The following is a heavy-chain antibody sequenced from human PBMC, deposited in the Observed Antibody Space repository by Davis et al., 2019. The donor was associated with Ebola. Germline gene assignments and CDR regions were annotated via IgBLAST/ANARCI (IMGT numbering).Heavy chain of an antibody. Sequence: GGSLRLSCAASGFTVSSNYMNWVRQAPGKGLEWVSSISSSSSYIYYADSVKGRFTISRDNAKNSLYLQMNSLRAEDTAVYYCARASNLVGYCSGGSCYGASYDYWGQGTLVTVSS. D-gene: IGHD2-15*01. V-gene: IGHV3-21*01. CDR1: GFTVSSNY. CDR2: ISSSSSYI. J-gene: IGHJ4*02. CDR3: ARASNLVGYCSGGSCYGASYDY.